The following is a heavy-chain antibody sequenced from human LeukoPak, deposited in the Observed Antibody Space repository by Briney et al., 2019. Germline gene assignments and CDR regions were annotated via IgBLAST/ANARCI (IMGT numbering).Heavy chain of an antibody. CDR1: GGSISSSSYY. Sequence: PSQTLSLTCTVSGGSISSSSYYWGWIRQPPGKGLEWIGSIYYSGSTYYNPSLKSRVTISVDTSKNQFSLKLSSVTAADTAVYYCARHERYRGVIEYWGQGTLVTVSS. CDR2: IYYSGST. D-gene: IGHD3-10*01. J-gene: IGHJ4*02. CDR3: ARHERYRGVIEY. V-gene: IGHV4-39*01.